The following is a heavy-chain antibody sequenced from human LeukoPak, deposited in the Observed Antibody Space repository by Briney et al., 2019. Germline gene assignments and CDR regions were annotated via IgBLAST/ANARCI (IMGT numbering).Heavy chain of an antibody. V-gene: IGHV4-59*01. Sequence: SETLTLTCTVSGGSISSYYWSWIRQPPGKGLEWIGYIYYSGSTNCNPSLKSRVTISVDTSKNQFSLKLSSVTAADTAVYYCARVPRSYYYYYYMDVWGKGPRSPSP. CDR3: ARVPRSYYYYYYMDV. J-gene: IGHJ6*03. CDR1: GGSISSYY. CDR2: IYYSGST.